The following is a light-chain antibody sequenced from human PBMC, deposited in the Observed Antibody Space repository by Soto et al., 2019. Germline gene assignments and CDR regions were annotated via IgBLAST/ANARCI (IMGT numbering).Light chain of an antibody. J-gene: IGKJ2*01. CDR3: QHYDSSPPYT. Sequence: EIVLTQSPVTLSLSPGERATLSCRASRSFASSYLGWYQQKPSQAPRLLVYAASTRATGIPDRFSGSGSATDFTLTISRLEPEDSAVYYCQHYDSSPPYTFGQGTK. V-gene: IGKV3-20*01. CDR1: RSFASSY. CDR2: AAS.